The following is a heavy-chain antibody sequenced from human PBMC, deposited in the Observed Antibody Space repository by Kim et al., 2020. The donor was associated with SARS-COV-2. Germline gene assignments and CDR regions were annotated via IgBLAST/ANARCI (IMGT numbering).Heavy chain of an antibody. CDR3: AKDNRITMVRRVITDYYFYLHV. CDR2: ISGDGGST. D-gene: IGHD3-10*01. V-gene: IGHV3-43*02. J-gene: IGHJ6*03. Sequence: GGSLRLSCAASGFTFDDYAMHWVRQAPGKGLEWISLISGDGGSTYYADSVKGRFTISRDNSKNSLYLQMNSLRTEDTALYYCAKDNRITMVRRVITDYYFYLHVWGKGTTLAVSS. CDR1: GFTFDDYA.